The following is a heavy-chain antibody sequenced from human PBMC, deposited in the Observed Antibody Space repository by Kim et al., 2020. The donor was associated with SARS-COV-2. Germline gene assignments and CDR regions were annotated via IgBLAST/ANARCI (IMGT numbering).Heavy chain of an antibody. Sequence: SETLSLTCAVYGGSFSGYYWSWIRQPPGKGLEWIGEINHSGSTNYNPSLKSRVTISVDTSKNQFSLKLSSVTAADTAVYYCARGGSKHDILTGYYPPAYYFDYWGQGTLVTVSS. V-gene: IGHV4-34*01. CDR2: INHSGST. CDR3: ARGGSKHDILTGYYPPAYYFDY. D-gene: IGHD3-9*01. J-gene: IGHJ4*02. CDR1: GGSFSGYY.